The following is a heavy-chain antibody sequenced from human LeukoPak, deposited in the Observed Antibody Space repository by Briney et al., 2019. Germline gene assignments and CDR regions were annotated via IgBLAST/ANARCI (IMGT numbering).Heavy chain of an antibody. Sequence: GGSLRLSCAASGFTFSSYAMSWVRQAPGKGLEWVSAISGSGGSTYYADSVKGRFTISRDNSKNTLYLQMNSLRAEDTAVYYCATYSSSWYCFDYWDQATLVTASS. CDR2: ISGSGGST. CDR1: GFTFSSYA. CDR3: ATYSSSWYCFDY. V-gene: IGHV3-23*01. D-gene: IGHD6-13*01. J-gene: IGHJ4*02.